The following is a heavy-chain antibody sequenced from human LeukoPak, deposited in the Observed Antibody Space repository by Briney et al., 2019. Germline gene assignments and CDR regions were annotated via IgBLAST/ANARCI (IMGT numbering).Heavy chain of an antibody. Sequence: ASVKVSCKASGYTFTSYGISWMRQAPGQGLEWMGWISAYNGNTNYAQKLQGRVTMTTDTSTSTAYMELRSLRSDDTAVYYCARFYCSGGSCYFLLDYWGQGTLVTVSS. J-gene: IGHJ4*02. D-gene: IGHD2-15*01. CDR1: GYTFTSYG. CDR2: ISAYNGNT. V-gene: IGHV1-18*01. CDR3: ARFYCSGGSCYFLLDY.